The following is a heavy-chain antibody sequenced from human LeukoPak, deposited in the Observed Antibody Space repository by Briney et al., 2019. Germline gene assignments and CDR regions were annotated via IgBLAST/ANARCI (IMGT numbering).Heavy chain of an antibody. CDR2: INPNSGGT. D-gene: IGHD2-15*01. J-gene: IGHJ5*02. CDR1: GYTFTGYY. CDR3: ARGYCSGGSCYSVENWFDP. V-gene: IGHV1-2*06. Sequence: GASVKVSCKAAGYTFTGYYMFWVRRAPGQGREWMGRINPNSGGTNYAQKFQGRVTMTRDTSISTAYMELSRLRSDGTAVYYCARGYCSGGSCYSVENWFDPWGQGTLVTVSS.